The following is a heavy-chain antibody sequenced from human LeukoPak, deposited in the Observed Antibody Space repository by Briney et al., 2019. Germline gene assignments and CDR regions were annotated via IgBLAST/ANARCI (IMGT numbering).Heavy chain of an antibody. J-gene: IGHJ4*02. CDR3: ARAQDIVVMVAATLDFDY. D-gene: IGHD2-15*01. CDR2: INPNSGGT. V-gene: IGHV1/OR15-1*01. CDR1: GYIFTDYY. Sequence: GASVKVSCKASGYIFTDYYMHWVRQAPGQELGWMGRINPNSGGTNYAQKFQGRVTMTRDTSISTAYTELSSLRSEDTATYYCARAQDIVVMVAATLDFDYWGQGTLVTVSS.